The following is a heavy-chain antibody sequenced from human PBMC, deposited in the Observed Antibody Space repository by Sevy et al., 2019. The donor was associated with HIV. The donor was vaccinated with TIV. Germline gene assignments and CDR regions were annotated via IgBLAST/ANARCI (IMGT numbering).Heavy chain of an antibody. CDR1: GYTFTSYG. J-gene: IGHJ5*02. CDR2: ISAYNGNT. V-gene: IGHV1-18*01. CDR3: AREMAGAGGLRYCSSTSCHSRGWFDP. D-gene: IGHD2-2*01. Sequence: ASVKVSCKASGYTFTSYGISWVRQAPGQGLEWMGWISAYNGNTNYAQKLQGRVTMTTDTSTGTAYMELRSLRSDDTAVYYCAREMAGAGGLRYCSSTSCHSRGWFDPWGQGTLVTVSS.